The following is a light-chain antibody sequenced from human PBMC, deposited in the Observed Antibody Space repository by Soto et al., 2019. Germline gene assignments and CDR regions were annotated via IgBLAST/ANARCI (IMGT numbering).Light chain of an antibody. V-gene: IGKV1-33*01. J-gene: IGKJ4*01. CDR2: DAS. CDR3: QQYDNLPRET. Sequence: DIQMTQSPSSLSASVGDRVTITCQASQDISNYLNWYQQKPGKAPKLLIYDASNLETGVPSRFSGSGSGTDFTFTISSLQPEDIATYYCQQYDNLPRETLGGGTKVEIK. CDR1: QDISNY.